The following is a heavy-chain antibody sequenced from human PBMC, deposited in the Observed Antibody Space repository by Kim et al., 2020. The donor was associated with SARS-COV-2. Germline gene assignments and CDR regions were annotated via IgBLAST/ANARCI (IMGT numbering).Heavy chain of an antibody. CDR2: ISYDGSNK. J-gene: IGHJ6*03. Sequence: GGSLRLSCAASGFTFSSYAMHWVRQAPGKGLEWVAVISYDGSNKYYADSVKGRFTISRDNSKNTLYLQMNSLRAEDTAVYYCARGRPLDDFWSGQASYYYYMDVWGKGTTVTVSS. CDR3: ARGRPLDDFWSGQASYYYYMDV. V-gene: IGHV3-30-3*01. CDR1: GFTFSSYA. D-gene: IGHD3-3*01.